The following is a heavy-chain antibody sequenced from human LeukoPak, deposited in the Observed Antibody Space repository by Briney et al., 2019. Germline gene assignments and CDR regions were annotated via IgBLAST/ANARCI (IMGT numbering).Heavy chain of an antibody. CDR2: ISYIGST. Sequence: SETLSLTCTVSGDSMNSHYWSWIRQPPGKGLEWIGYISYIGSTNYNPSLKSRVTISVDTSKNRFSLKLSSVTAADTAVYYCAREPTTVTKGLDIWGKGTMVTVSS. CDR3: AREPTTVTKGLDI. J-gene: IGHJ3*02. V-gene: IGHV4-59*11. CDR1: GDSMNSHY. D-gene: IGHD4-17*01.